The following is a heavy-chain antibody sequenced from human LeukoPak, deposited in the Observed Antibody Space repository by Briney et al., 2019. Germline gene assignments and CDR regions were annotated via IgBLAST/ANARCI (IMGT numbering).Heavy chain of an antibody. Sequence: PSETPSLTCAVSGASISGSNYYWGWIRQPPGKGLEWIGNIYSSGSTYYNASLQSRVTISIDTSKNQFSLRLNSVTAADTAMYYCAKSGGYGLIDYWGQGTRVTVSS. J-gene: IGHJ4*02. V-gene: IGHV4-39*05. CDR3: AKSGGYGLIDY. D-gene: IGHD1-26*01. CDR1: GASISGSNYY. CDR2: IYSSGST.